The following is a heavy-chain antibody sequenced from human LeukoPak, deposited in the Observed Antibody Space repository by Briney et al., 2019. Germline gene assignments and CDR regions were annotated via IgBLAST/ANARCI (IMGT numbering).Heavy chain of an antibody. CDR1: GFTFSSYA. J-gene: IGHJ4*02. D-gene: IGHD3-22*01. Sequence: PGRSLRLSCAASGFTFSSYAMHWVRQAPGKGLEWVAVISYDGSNKYYADSVKGRFTISRDISENTLYLQMNSLRAEDTAVYYCARGNTITMIVVVIFWGQGTLVTVSS. CDR3: ARGNTITMIVVVIF. V-gene: IGHV3-30*01. CDR2: ISYDGSNK.